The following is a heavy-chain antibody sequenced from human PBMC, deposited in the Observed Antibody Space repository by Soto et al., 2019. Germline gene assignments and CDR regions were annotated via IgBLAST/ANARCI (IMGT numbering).Heavy chain of an antibody. V-gene: IGHV3-30-3*01. D-gene: IGHD3-22*01. CDR2: ISYDGSNK. CDR1: GFTFSSYA. CDR3: ARDLHDSSGYYSGSLDY. Sequence: PGGSLRLSCAASGFTFSSYAMHWVCQAPGKGLEWVAVISYDGSNKYYADSVKGRFTISRDNSKNTLYLQMNSLRAEDTAVYYCARDLHDSSGYYSGSLDYWGQGTLVTVSS. J-gene: IGHJ4*02.